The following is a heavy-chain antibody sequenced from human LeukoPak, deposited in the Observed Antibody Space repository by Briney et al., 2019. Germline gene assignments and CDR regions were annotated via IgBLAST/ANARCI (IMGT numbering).Heavy chain of an antibody. J-gene: IGHJ5*02. CDR3: ARARMVRGVNVLVGDWFDP. CDR2: FDPEDGET. V-gene: IGHV1-24*01. CDR1: GYTLTELS. D-gene: IGHD3-10*01. Sequence: ASVKVSCKVSGYTLTELSMHWVRQAPGKGLEWMGGFDPEDGETIYAQKFQGRVTMTEDTSTDTAYMELSSLRSEDTAVYYCARARMVRGVNVLVGDWFDPWGQGTLVTVSS.